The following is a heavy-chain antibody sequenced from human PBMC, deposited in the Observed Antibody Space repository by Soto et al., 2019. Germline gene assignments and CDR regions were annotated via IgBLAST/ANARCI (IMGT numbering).Heavy chain of an antibody. CDR1: GFTFSSYA. D-gene: IGHD1-26*01. CDR2: ISGSGGST. Sequence: GGSLRLSCAASGFTFSSYAMSWVRQAPGKGLEWVSAISGSGGSTYYADSVKGRFTISRDNSKNTLYLQMNSLRAEDTAVYYCAKRGPPPHALAIVGATSFDYWGQGTLVTVSS. CDR3: AKRGPPPHALAIVGATSFDY. J-gene: IGHJ4*02. V-gene: IGHV3-23*01.